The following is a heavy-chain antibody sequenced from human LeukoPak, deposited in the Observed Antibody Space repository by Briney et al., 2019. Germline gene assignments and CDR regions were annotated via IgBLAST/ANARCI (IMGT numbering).Heavy chain of an antibody. CDR2: VSGSGDRM. CDR1: GFTSSSYA. Sequence: GGSLRLSCAASGFTSSSYALNWVRQAPGKGLEWVATVSGSGDRMYHADSVKGRFTISRDNSKSTVYLQMNSLRAEDTALYYCAKAAAAPGFDFWGQGPLVTVSS. CDR3: AKAAAAPGFDF. J-gene: IGHJ4*02. D-gene: IGHD6-13*01. V-gene: IGHV3-23*01.